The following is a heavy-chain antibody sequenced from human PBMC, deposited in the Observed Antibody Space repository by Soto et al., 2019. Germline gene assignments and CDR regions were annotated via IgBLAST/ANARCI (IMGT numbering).Heavy chain of an antibody. CDR1: GFTFSSNA. D-gene: IGHD4-17*01. CDR2: ISGSGGSK. V-gene: IGHV3-23*01. CDR3: AKGDRDYEYFQH. J-gene: IGHJ1*01. Sequence: EVQLLESGGGLVQPGGSLRLSCAASGFTFSSNAMSWVRQAPGKGLEWVSGISGSGGSKYYADSVKGRFTISRDNSKNTLYLQMNSLRADDTAAYYCAKGDRDYEYFQHWGQGTLVTVSS.